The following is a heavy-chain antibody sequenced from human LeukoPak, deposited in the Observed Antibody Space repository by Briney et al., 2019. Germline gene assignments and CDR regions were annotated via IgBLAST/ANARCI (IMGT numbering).Heavy chain of an antibody. Sequence: GASVKVSCKASGYTFTGKFIHWVRQAPGQGLEWMGWIDPNSGGTDYAQKFRDRVTMTRDTSTSTAYMDLSSLISDDTAVYYCARDREGLAYFDYWGQGTLVTVSS. CDR3: ARDREGLAYFDY. D-gene: IGHD3/OR15-3a*01. CDR2: IDPNSGGT. V-gene: IGHV1-2*02. CDR1: GYTFTGKF. J-gene: IGHJ4*02.